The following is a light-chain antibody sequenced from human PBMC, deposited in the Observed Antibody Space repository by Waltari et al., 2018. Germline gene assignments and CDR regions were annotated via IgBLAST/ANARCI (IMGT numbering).Light chain of an antibody. Sequence: DIVMTQTPLSLPVTLGEPASISCRSSQSLLESDDGTTYLDWYLQKPGQSPHLLIYELSNRATGVPDRFSGSGSDTDFTLKISRVEAEDVGIYYCMQGIEYPWTFGQGTKVEIK. CDR3: MQGIEYPWT. CDR2: ELS. V-gene: IGKV2-40*01. J-gene: IGKJ1*01. CDR1: QSLLESDDGTTY.